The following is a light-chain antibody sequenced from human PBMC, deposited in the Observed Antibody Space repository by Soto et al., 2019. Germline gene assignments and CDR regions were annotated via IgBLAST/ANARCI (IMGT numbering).Light chain of an antibody. CDR2: EVS. V-gene: IGLV2-14*01. CDR3: SSYTSSRAYV. Sequence: QSALTQPASVSVSPGQSITISCTGTSSDVGGYNYVSWYQQHPGKAPKLMIHEVSNRPSGVSNRFSGSKSGNTASLTISGLQAEDEADYYCSSYTSSRAYVFGTGTKVTVL. J-gene: IGLJ1*01. CDR1: SSDVGGYNY.